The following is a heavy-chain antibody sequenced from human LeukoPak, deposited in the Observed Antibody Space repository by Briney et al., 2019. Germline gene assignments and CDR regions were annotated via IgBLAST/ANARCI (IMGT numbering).Heavy chain of an antibody. V-gene: IGHV3-64*04. CDR2: ISSNGGTT. Sequence: PGGSLRLSCSASGFTFSSYAMHWVRQAPGKGLEYVSAISSNGGTTYYADSVKGRFAISRDNSKNTLYLQMNSLRPEDTAVYYCAKGGGRHAHNWPPDYWGQGTLLTVSS. J-gene: IGHJ4*02. D-gene: IGHD5-24*01. CDR1: GFTFSSYA. CDR3: AKGGGRHAHNWPPDY.